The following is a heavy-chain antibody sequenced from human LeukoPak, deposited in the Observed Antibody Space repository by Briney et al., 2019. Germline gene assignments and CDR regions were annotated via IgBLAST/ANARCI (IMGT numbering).Heavy chain of an antibody. Sequence: GRSLRLSCVASGFTFSSYGMHWVRQAPGKGLEWVAVISYDGSNKYYADSVKGRFTISRDNSKNTLYLQMNSLRAEDTAVYYCAKGVYDSSGYYHSPALDYWGQGTLVTVSS. J-gene: IGHJ4*02. CDR1: GFTFSSYG. D-gene: IGHD3-22*01. CDR2: ISYDGSNK. CDR3: AKGVYDSSGYYHSPALDY. V-gene: IGHV3-30*18.